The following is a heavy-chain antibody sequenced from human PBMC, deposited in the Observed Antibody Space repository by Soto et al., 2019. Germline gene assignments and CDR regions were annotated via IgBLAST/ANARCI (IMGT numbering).Heavy chain of an antibody. V-gene: IGHV4-39*01. CDR2: FDNSGAS. CDR1: GDSVTDGTYY. J-gene: IGHJ2*01. D-gene: IGHD3-10*01. CDR3: TRSGTGLSWYFDF. Sequence: QLQLQESGPGLVKPSETLSLTCTVSGDSVTDGTYYWGWIRQPPGKALEWIGYFDNSGASYYSSSLQSRVTISVDTSKNKFSLSLNSVTAADTAVYFCTRSGTGLSWYFDFWGRGTLVTVSS.